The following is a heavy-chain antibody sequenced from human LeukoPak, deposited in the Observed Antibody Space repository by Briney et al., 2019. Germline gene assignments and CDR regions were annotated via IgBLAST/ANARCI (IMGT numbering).Heavy chain of an antibody. D-gene: IGHD2-2*02. CDR3: AREVSEVIKSHIYCSSTSCYNNWFDP. J-gene: IGHJ5*02. CDR1: GYTFTSYA. V-gene: IGHV1-3*01. Sequence: ASVKVSCKASGYTFTSYAMHWVRQAPGQRLEWMGWINAGNGNTKYSQKFQGRVTMTRDTSTSTVYMEPSSLRSEDTAVYYCAREVSEVIKSHIYCSSTSCYNNWFDPWGQGTLVTVSS. CDR2: INAGNGNT.